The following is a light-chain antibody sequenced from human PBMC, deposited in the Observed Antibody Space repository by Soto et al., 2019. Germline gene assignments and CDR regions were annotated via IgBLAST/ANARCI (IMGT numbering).Light chain of an antibody. CDR1: QSVSSN. J-gene: IGKJ1*01. CDR3: QQYNNWPWT. Sequence: IVMTQSPATLSVSPGERATLSCRASQSVSSNLAWYQQKPGQAPRLLIYGASTRATGIPARFSGSGSGTEFTLTSSSLQSEDVAVYYCQQYNNWPWTFGQGTKVEIK. V-gene: IGKV3-15*01. CDR2: GAS.